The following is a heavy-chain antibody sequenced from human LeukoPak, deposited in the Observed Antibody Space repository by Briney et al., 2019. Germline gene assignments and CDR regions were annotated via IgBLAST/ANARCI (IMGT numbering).Heavy chain of an antibody. D-gene: IGHD4-23*01. Sequence: PSETLSLTCTVSGGSISSYYWSWIRQPPGKGLEWIGYIYYSGSTNYNPSLKSRVTISVDTSKNQFSLKLSSVTAADTAVYYCASFPTYGGNGVQAAGAFDIWGQGTMVTVSS. J-gene: IGHJ3*02. V-gene: IGHV4-59*01. CDR1: GGSISSYY. CDR3: ASFPTYGGNGVQAAGAFDI. CDR2: IYYSGST.